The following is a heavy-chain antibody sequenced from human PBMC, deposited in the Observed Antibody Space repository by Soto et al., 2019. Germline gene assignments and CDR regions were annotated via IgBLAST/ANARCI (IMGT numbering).Heavy chain of an antibody. CDR3: ARVRYYDFWSGSRFDY. CDR1: GFTFSSYW. CDR2: IKQDGNEK. V-gene: IGHV3-7*01. D-gene: IGHD3-3*01. Sequence: EVQLVESGGGLVQPGGSLRLSCAASGFTFSSYWMSWVRQAPGKGLEWVANIKQDGNEKYYVDSVKGRFTISRDNAKNSLYLQMNSLRAEDTAVYYCARVRYYDFWSGSRFDYWGQGTLVTVSS. J-gene: IGHJ4*02.